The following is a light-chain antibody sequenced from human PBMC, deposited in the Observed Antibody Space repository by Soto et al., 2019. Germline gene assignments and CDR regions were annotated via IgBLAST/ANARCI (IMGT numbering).Light chain of an antibody. J-gene: IGKJ5*01. V-gene: IGKV3-15*01. CDR3: QQYNSWPIT. CDR1: QSVSDN. CDR2: RAS. Sequence: EVLMTQSPDTLYLSPGKRVTLSCRASQSVSDNLAWYQQNTGQGPRLLVYRASTRTLGIPARFSGRESGTEFTLTISSLQSEDFSVYYCQQYNSWPITFGQGTRLEIK.